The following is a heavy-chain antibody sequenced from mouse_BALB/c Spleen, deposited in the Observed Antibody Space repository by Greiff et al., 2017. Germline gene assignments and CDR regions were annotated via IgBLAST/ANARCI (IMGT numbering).Heavy chain of an antibody. CDR1: GYTFTSYW. CDR3: TRGGNYGNFDY. D-gene: IGHD2-1*01. J-gene: IGHJ2*01. Sequence: VQLQQPGAELVKPGASVKMSCKASGYTFTSYWMHWVKQRPGQGLEWIGTIDPSDSYTSYNQKFKGKATLTVDTSSSTAYMQLSSLTSEDSAVDYCTRGGNYGNFDYWGQGTTLTVSS. V-gene: IGHV1S127*01. CDR2: IDPSDSYT.